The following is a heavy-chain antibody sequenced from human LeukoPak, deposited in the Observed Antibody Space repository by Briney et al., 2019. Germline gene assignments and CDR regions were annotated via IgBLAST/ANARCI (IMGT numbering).Heavy chain of an antibody. J-gene: IGHJ4*02. V-gene: IGHV3-74*01. D-gene: IGHD3-16*02. CDR2: INSDGSST. CDR1: GFTVSSNY. Sequence: GGSLRLSCAASGFTVSSNYMSWVRQAPGKGLVWVSRINSDGSSTSYADSVKGRFTISRDNAKNTLYLQMNSLRAEDTAVYYCARARKYDYVWGSYRSELYYFDYWGQGTLVTVSS. CDR3: ARARKYDYVWGSYRSELYYFDY.